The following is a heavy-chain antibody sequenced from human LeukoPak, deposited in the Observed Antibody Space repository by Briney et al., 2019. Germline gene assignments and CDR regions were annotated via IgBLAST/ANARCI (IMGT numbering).Heavy chain of an antibody. D-gene: IGHD5-18*01. CDR3: ARDRVIQPTGDYGMDV. CDR1: GFIVSSNY. Sequence: PGGSLRLSCAASGFIVSSNYMSWVRQAPGKGLEWVSMIYSGGSTYYADSVKGRFTISRDNSKDTLYLQMNSLGAEDTAVYYCARDRVIQPTGDYGMDVWGQGTTVTVSS. J-gene: IGHJ6*02. CDR2: IYSGGST. V-gene: IGHV3-53*01.